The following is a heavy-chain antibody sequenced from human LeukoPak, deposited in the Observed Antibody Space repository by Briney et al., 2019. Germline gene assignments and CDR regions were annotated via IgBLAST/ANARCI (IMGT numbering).Heavy chain of an antibody. V-gene: IGHV3-48*01. CDR2: ISSSSSTI. J-gene: IGHJ4*02. D-gene: IGHD1-7*01. CDR3: ARVWDWNYEDY. Sequence: PGGSLRLSCAASGFTFSSYSMNWVRQAPGKGLEWVSYISSSSSTIYYADSVRGRFTISRDNAKNSLYLQMNSLRAEDTAVYYCARVWDWNYEDYWGQGTLVTVSS. CDR1: GFTFSSYS.